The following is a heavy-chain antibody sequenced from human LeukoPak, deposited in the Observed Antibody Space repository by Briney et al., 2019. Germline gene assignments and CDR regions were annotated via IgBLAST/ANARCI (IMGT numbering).Heavy chain of an antibody. J-gene: IGHJ5*02. D-gene: IGHD3-16*02. CDR1: GGSFSGYY. Sequence: SETLSLTCAVYGGSFSGYYWSWIRQPPGKGLEWIGDINHSGSTNYNPSLKSRVTISVDTSKNQFSLKLSSVTAADTAVYYCARGLIMITFGVVIVRTNWFDPWGQGTLVTVSS. CDR2: INHSGST. V-gene: IGHV4-34*01. CDR3: ARGLIMITFGVVIVRTNWFDP.